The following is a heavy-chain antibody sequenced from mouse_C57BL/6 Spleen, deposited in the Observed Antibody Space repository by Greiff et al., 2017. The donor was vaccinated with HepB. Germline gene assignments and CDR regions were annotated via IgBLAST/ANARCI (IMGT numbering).Heavy chain of an antibody. D-gene: IGHD2-1*01. Sequence: VQLQSGAELAKPGASVKLSCKASGYTFTSYWMHCVKHRPGQGLDWIGYINPSSGYTKYNQKFKDKATLTADKSSSKAYIQLSSLTYEDSAVYYCARSDYGNAMDYWGQGTSVTVSS. V-gene: IGHV1-7*01. CDR2: INPSSGYT. CDR3: ARSDYGNAMDY. J-gene: IGHJ4*01. CDR1: GYTFTSYW.